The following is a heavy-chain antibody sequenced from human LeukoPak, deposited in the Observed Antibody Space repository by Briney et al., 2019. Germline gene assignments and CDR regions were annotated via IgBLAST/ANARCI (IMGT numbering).Heavy chain of an antibody. J-gene: IGHJ4*02. V-gene: IGHV4-61*01. Sequence: KSSETLSLTCTVSGGSVSSGSYYWSWIRQPPGKGLEWIGYIYYSGSTNYNPSLKSRVTISVDTSKNQFSLKLSSVTAADTAVYYCARAAREMATTPDFDYWGQGTLVTVSS. CDR1: GGSVSSGSYY. CDR3: ARAAREMATTPDFDY. CDR2: IYYSGST. D-gene: IGHD5-24*01.